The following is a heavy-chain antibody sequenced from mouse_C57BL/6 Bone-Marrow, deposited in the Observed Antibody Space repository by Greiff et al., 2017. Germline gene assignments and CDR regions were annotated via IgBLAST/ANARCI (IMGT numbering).Heavy chain of an antibody. J-gene: IGHJ2*01. D-gene: IGHD1-2*01. CDR1: GFTFSSYG. V-gene: IGHV5-6*01. CDR2: ISSGGSYT. CDR3: ARTPATD. Sequence: EVKLQESGGDLVKPGGSLKLSCAASGFTFSSYGMSWVRQTPDKRLEWVATISSGGSYTYYPDSVKGRFTISRDNAKNTLCLQMSSLKSEDTAMYYCARTPATDWGQGTTLTVSS.